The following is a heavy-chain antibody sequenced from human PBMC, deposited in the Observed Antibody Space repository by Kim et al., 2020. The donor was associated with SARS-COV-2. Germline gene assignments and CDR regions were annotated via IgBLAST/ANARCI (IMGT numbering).Heavy chain of an antibody. V-gene: IGHV4-34*01. D-gene: IGHD3-16*01. J-gene: IGHJ4*02. CDR3: ARGHGGSYYFDY. Sequence: NHNPSLKSRVTISVDTSKNQFSLKRSSVTAADTAVYYCARGHGGSYYFDYWGQGTLVTVSS.